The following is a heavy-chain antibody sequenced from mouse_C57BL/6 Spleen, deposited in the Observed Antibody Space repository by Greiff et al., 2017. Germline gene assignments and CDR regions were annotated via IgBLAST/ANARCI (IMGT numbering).Heavy chain of an antibody. V-gene: IGHV5-16*01. CDR2: INYDGSST. Sequence: EVQRVESEGGLVQPGRSLKLSCTASGFTFSDYYMAWVRQVPEKGLEWVANINYDGSSTYYLDSLKSRFIISRDNAKNILYLQMSSLKSEDTATYYCARYGSSYDAMDYWGQGTSVTVSS. J-gene: IGHJ4*01. CDR1: GFTFSDYY. D-gene: IGHD1-1*01. CDR3: ARYGSSYDAMDY.